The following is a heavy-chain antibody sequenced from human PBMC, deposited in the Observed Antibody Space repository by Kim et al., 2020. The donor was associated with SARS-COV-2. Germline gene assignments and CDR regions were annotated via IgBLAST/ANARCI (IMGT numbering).Heavy chain of an antibody. CDR3: AKDVPHIAAAGTFDY. Sequence: SLRLSCAASGFTFGDYAMHWVRQAPGKGLEWVSGISWNSDRIAYADSVKGRFTISRDNAKNSLYLQMNSLRGEDTALYYCAKDVPHIAAAGTFDYWGQGTLVTVSS. CDR1: GFTFGDYA. J-gene: IGHJ4*02. CDR2: ISWNSDRI. V-gene: IGHV3-9*01. D-gene: IGHD6-13*01.